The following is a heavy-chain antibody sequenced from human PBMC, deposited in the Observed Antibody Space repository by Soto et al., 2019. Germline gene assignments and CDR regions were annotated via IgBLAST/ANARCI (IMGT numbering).Heavy chain of an antibody. CDR1: GFTFRNAW. CDR2: IKSKTDGGTT. J-gene: IGHJ4*02. D-gene: IGHD6-13*01. Sequence: GGSLRLSCAASGFTFRNAWMSWVRQAPGKGLEWVGRIKSKTDGGTTDYAAPVKGRFTISRDDSKNTLYLQMNSLKTEDTAVYYCTTAEYSSWYNYWGQGTLVTVSS. V-gene: IGHV3-15*01. CDR3: TTAEYSSWYNY.